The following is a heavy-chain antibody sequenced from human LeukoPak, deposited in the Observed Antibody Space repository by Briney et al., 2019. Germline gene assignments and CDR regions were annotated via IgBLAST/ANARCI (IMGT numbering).Heavy chain of an antibody. V-gene: IGHV1-69*06. CDR1: GGTFSSYA. CDR3: ASLISYDYVWGSYGYYFDY. J-gene: IGHJ4*02. CDR2: IIPIFGTA. Sequence: SVKVSCKASGGTFSSYAISWVRQAPGQGLEWMGGIIPIFGTANYAQKFQGRVTITADKSTSTAYMELSSLRSEDTAVYYCASLISYDYVWGSYGYYFDYWGQGTLVTVSS. D-gene: IGHD3-16*02.